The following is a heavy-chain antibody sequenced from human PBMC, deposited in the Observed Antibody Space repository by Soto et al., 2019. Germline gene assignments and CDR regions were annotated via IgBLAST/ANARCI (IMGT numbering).Heavy chain of an antibody. V-gene: IGHV3-30-3*01. Sequence: GGSLRLSCAASGFTFSSYAMHWVRQAPGKGLEWVAVISYDGSNKYYADSVKGRFTISRDNSKNTLYLQMNSLRAEDTAVYYCARPGEMATSNFDYWGQGTLVTVSS. CDR1: GFTFSSYA. CDR3: ARPGEMATSNFDY. J-gene: IGHJ4*02. D-gene: IGHD5-12*01. CDR2: ISYDGSNK.